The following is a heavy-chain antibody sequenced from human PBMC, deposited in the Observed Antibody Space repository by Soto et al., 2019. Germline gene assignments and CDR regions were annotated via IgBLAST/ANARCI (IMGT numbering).Heavy chain of an antibody. J-gene: IGHJ3*02. CDR2: IWYDGSNK. CDR3: ARNSLGSGWSLDAFDI. Sequence: GGSLRLSCAASGFTFSSYGMHWVRQAPGKGLEWVAVIWYDGSNKYYADSVKGRFTISRDNSKNTLYLQMNSLRAEDTAVYYCARNSLGSGWSLDAFDIWGQGTMVTVSS. V-gene: IGHV3-33*01. D-gene: IGHD6-19*01. CDR1: GFTFSSYG.